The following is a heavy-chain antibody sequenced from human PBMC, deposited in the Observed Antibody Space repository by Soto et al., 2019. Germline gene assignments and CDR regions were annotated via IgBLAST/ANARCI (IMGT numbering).Heavy chain of an antibody. D-gene: IGHD2-21*01. V-gene: IGHV5-51*01. J-gene: IGHJ6*02. CDR1: GYSLTRYW. CDR3: ATAIFTLPAAYYNGTDF. CDR2: IYPGDSDT. Sequence: PGEALKISCKGSGYSLTRYWIGWVRQMPGKGLEWMGIIYPGDSDTRYSPSFQGQVTISADKSISTAYLQWSSLKASDSFMFYCATAIFTLPAAYYNGTDFWRQAITVTVS.